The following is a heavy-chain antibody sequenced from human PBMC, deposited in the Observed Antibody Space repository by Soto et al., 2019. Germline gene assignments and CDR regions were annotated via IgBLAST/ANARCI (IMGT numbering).Heavy chain of an antibody. CDR1: GGSISDYY. CDR2: SSYGGIT. V-gene: IGHV4-59*01. CDR3: ARARKATYITGGLDS. J-gene: IGHJ4*02. Sequence: QVQLQESGPGLVKPSETLSLTCSVSGGSISDYYWSWIRQSPEKGLEYFAYSSYGGITNINGALNGRVTMSIDTSKNQFSLKAASLTAANTAVYYCARARKATYITGGLDSWGQGTLVTVSS. D-gene: IGHD3-3*01.